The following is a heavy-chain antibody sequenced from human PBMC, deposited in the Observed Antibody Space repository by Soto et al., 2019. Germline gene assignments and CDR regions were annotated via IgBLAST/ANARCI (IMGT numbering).Heavy chain of an antibody. Sequence: GGSLRLSCAASGFTFSSYGVHWVRQAPGKGLEWVAVSWYDGSNKNYADSVKGRFTISRDNSKNTLYLQMNSLRAEDTAVYYCARGAADSNAFDIWGQGTMVTVSS. CDR3: ARGAADSNAFDI. CDR1: GFTFSSYG. D-gene: IGHD2-15*01. V-gene: IGHV3-33*01. CDR2: SWYDGSNK. J-gene: IGHJ3*02.